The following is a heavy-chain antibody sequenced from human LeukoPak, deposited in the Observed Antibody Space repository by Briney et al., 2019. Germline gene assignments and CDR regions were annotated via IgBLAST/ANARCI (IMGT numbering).Heavy chain of an antibody. J-gene: IGHJ2*01. V-gene: IGHV3-30*02. D-gene: IGHD4-17*01. Sequence: GGSLRLSCATSGFTFSSYGMPWVRQAPGKGLEWVAFIRYDGSNKYYADSVKGRFTISRDNSKNTLYLQMNSLRAEDTAVYYCAKADYGDYRFWYFDLWGRGTLVTVSS. CDR3: AKADYGDYRFWYFDL. CDR1: GFTFSSYG. CDR2: IRYDGSNK.